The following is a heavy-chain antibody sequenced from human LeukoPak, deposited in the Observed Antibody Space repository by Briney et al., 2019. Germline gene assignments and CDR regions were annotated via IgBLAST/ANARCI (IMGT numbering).Heavy chain of an antibody. V-gene: IGHV3-30-3*01. D-gene: IGHD3-10*01. CDR1: GLTFSSYA. Sequence: GGSLRLSCAASGLTFSSYAMNWVRQAPGKGLEWVAVISNDGSNKYYADSVKGRFIISRDKSKNTLYLQMNSLRAEDTAVYYCAKGVGSGSYVDYWGQGTLVTVSS. J-gene: IGHJ4*02. CDR3: AKGVGSGSYVDY. CDR2: ISNDGSNK.